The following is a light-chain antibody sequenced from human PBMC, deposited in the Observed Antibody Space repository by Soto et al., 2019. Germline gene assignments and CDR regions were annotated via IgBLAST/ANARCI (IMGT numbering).Light chain of an antibody. J-gene: IGLJ2*01. CDR3: GSWDYTLSAVV. CDR1: TSNIVNNF. Sequence: QSVVTQPPSVPAAPGQTVTISCSGRTSNIVNNFVSWYQQLPGTAPKLLIYDTNKRPSGIPHRFSGSKSGTSATLDITGLQTGDEAVYFCGSWDYTLSAVVFGGGTKVTVL. CDR2: DTN. V-gene: IGLV1-51*01.